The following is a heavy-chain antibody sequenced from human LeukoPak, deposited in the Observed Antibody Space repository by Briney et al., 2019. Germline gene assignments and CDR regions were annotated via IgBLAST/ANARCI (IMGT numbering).Heavy chain of an antibody. Sequence: PGGSLRLSCAASGFTFSSYGMHWVRQAPGKGLEWVAFIRYDGSNKYYADSVKGRFTISRDNSKNTLYLQMNSLRAEDTAVYYCAKGRGFSSWTIIDSWGQGTLVTVSS. CDR1: GFTFSSYG. V-gene: IGHV3-30*02. CDR3: AKGRGFSSWTIIDS. D-gene: IGHD6-13*01. CDR2: IRYDGSNK. J-gene: IGHJ4*02.